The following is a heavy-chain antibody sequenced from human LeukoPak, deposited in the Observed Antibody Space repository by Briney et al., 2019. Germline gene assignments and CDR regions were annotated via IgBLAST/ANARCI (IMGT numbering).Heavy chain of an antibody. V-gene: IGHV3-23*01. J-gene: IGHJ3*02. CDR3: ARVLGIPDYYDSSAMGAFDI. Sequence: PGGSLRLSCAASGFTFSSYAMSWVRQAPGKGLEWVSAISGSGGSTYYADSVKGRFTISRDNSKNTLYLQMNSLRAEDTAVYYCARVLGIPDYYDSSAMGAFDIWGQGTMVTVSS. CDR2: ISGSGGST. CDR1: GFTFSSYA. D-gene: IGHD3-22*01.